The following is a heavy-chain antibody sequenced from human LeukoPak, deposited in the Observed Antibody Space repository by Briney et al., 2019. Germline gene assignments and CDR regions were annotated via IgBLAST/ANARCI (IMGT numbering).Heavy chain of an antibody. CDR3: AKAARGTAMVVRFDY. J-gene: IGHJ4*02. D-gene: IGHD5-18*01. V-gene: IGHV3-9*03. CDR2: ISWNSGSI. CDR1: GFTFDDYA. Sequence: GGSLRLSCAASGFTFDDYAMHWVRQAPGKGLEGVSGISWNSGSIGYADSVKGRFTISRDNAKNSLYLQMNSLRAEDMALYYCAKAARGTAMVVRFDYWGQGTLVTVSS.